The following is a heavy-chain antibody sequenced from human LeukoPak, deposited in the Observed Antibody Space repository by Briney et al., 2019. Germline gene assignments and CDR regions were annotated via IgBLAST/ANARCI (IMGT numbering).Heavy chain of an antibody. CDR1: GYSITGNYY. CDR2: INHSGST. V-gene: IGHV4-34*01. CDR3: ASTSYDSSGYYHPFDY. D-gene: IGHD3-22*01. J-gene: IGHJ4*02. Sequence: SQTLSLTCTVSGYSITGNYYWSWIRQPPGKGLEWIGEINHSGSTNYNPSLKSRVTISVDTSKNQFSLKLSSVTAADTAVYYCASTSYDSSGYYHPFDYWGQGTLVTVSS.